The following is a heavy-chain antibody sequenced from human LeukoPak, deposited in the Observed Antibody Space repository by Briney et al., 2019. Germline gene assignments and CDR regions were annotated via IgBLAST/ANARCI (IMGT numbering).Heavy chain of an antibody. CDR3: ARRGQWPGLHYYYGMDV. CDR1: GFTFSSYE. Sequence: AGGSLRLSCAASGFTFSSYEMNWVRQAPGKGLEWVSYISSSGSTIYYADSVKGRFTISRDNAKNSLYLQMNSLRAEDTAVYYCARRGQWPGLHYYYGMDVWGKGNTVTVSS. D-gene: IGHD6-19*01. J-gene: IGHJ6*04. CDR2: ISSSGSTI. V-gene: IGHV3-48*03.